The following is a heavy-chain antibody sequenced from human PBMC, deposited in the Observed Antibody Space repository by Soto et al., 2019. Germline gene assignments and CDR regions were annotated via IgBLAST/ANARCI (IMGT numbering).Heavy chain of an antibody. Sequence: GESLKISCKGSGYSFTSYWIGWVRQMPGKGLEWMGIIYPGDSDTRYSPSFQGQVTISADKSISTAYLQWSSLKASDTAMYYCARLSPGYCSSTSCCSGYYGMDVWGQGTTVTVSS. CDR2: IYPGDSDT. V-gene: IGHV5-51*01. D-gene: IGHD2-2*01. CDR3: ARLSPGYCSSTSCCSGYYGMDV. J-gene: IGHJ6*02. CDR1: GYSFTSYW.